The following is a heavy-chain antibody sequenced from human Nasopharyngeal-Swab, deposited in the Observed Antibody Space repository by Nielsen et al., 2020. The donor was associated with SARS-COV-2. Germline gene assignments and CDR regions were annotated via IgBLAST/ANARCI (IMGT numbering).Heavy chain of an antibody. V-gene: IGHV4-31*03. CDR3: ARDKGGMATLDYYYYYYMDV. D-gene: IGHD5-24*01. CDR2: IYYSGST. J-gene: IGHJ6*03. Sequence: LRLSCTVSGGSISSGGYYWSWIRQHPGKGLEWIGYIYYSGSTYYNPSLKSRVTISVDTSKNQFSLKLSSVTAADTAVYYCARDKGGMATLDYYYYYYMDVWGKGTTVTVSS. CDR1: GGSISSGGYY.